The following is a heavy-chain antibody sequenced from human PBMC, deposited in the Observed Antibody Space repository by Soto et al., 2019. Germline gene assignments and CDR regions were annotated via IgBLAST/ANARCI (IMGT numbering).Heavy chain of an antibody. Sequence: GGSLRLSCAASGFTFRTYDMHWVRQATGKGLEWVSTIGTTDDPYYSDSVSGRFTISREDAKNSLFLQMNSLRADDTAAYYCVTVPLGIVSYFAFWGQGALVTVSS. CDR1: GFTFRTYD. J-gene: IGHJ4*02. CDR2: IGTTDDP. CDR3: VTVPLGIVSYFAF. V-gene: IGHV3-13*05. D-gene: IGHD3-16*02.